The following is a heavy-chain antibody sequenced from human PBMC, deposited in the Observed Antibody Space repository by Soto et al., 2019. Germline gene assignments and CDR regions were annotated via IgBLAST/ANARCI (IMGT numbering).Heavy chain of an antibody. V-gene: IGHV1-69*13. CDR2: IIPIFGTA. CDR3: ARGIVVVPAAKDEYYYYYGMDV. Sequence: SVKVSCKASGGTFSSYAISWVLQAPGQGLEWMGGIIPIFGTANYAQKFQGRVTITADESTSTAYMELSSLRSEDTAVYYCARGIVVVPAAKDEYYYYYGMDVWGQGTTVTVSS. D-gene: IGHD2-2*01. CDR1: GGTFSSYA. J-gene: IGHJ6*02.